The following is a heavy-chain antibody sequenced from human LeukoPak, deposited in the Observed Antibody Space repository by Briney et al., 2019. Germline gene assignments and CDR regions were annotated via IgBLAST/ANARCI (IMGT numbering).Heavy chain of an antibody. V-gene: IGHV3-30*04. CDR1: GFTFSSYA. CDR2: ISYDGTNK. CDR3: ARVQVGYSYGSVYWFDP. D-gene: IGHD5-18*01. J-gene: IGHJ5*02. Sequence: GGSLRLSCAVSGFTFSSYAMHWVRQAPGKGLEWVAVISYDGTNKNYADPVKGRFTISRDNSKNTLYLEMNSLRDEDTAVYYCARVQVGYSYGSVYWFDPWGQGTLVTVSS.